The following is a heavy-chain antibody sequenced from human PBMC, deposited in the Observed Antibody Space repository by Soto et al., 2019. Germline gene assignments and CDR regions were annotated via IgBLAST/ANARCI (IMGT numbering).Heavy chain of an antibody. CDR2: ISSSSSNI. V-gene: IGHV3-21*01. CDR1: GFTFSSYR. J-gene: IGHJ6*03. D-gene: IGHD3-3*01. CDR3: ARAAPIRAYDFWSGNGSDYYYRDV. Sequence: EVQLVESGGGLVKPGGSLRLSCAASGFTFSSYRMNWVRQAPGKGLEWVSSISSSSSNIYYADSVKGRFTISRDNAKNSLYLQMNSLRAEDTAVYYCARAAPIRAYDFWSGNGSDYYYRDVWGKGTTVTVSS.